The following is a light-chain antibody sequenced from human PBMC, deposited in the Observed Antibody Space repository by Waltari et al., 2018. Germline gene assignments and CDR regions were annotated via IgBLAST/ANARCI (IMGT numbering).Light chain of an antibody. J-gene: IGLJ2*01. V-gene: IGLV2-14*03. CDR3: SSYISSSTLEL. CDR2: DVS. CDR1: SRAVGGYNY. Sequence: QSALTQPASASGSPGQSITISCTGTSRAVGGYNYVSWYQQHPGKAPKLMIYDVSNRPSGVSNRFSGSKSGNTASLTISGLQAEDEADYYCSSYISSSTLELFGGGTSLTVL.